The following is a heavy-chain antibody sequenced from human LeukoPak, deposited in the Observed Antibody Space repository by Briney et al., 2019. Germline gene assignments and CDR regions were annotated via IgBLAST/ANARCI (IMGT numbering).Heavy chain of an antibody. Sequence: GGSLRLSCAASGFTFSSYAMHWVRQAPGKGLEWVAVISYDGSNKYYADSVKGRFTISRDNSKNTLYLQMNSLRAEDTAVYYCASPSGPRRDGPHWGQGTLVTVSS. CDR3: ASPSGPRRDGPH. CDR1: GFTFSSYA. J-gene: IGHJ4*02. CDR2: ISYDGSNK. V-gene: IGHV3-30*01. D-gene: IGHD5-24*01.